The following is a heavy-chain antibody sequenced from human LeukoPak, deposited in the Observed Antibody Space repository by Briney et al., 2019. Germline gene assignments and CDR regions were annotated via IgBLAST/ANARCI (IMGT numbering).Heavy chain of an antibody. CDR1: GHSISSGYY. D-gene: IGHD5-18*01. CDR3: ARLVDTAMFDYYYYMDV. CDR2: IYHSGST. J-gene: IGHJ6*03. V-gene: IGHV4-38-2*01. Sequence: PSETLSLTCAVSGHSISSGYYWVWIRQPPGRGLEWIGSIYHSGSTYYNTSLNSRVSISLDTSKNQFPLKLSSVTAADTAVYYCARLVDTAMFDYYYYMDVWGKGTTVTVSS.